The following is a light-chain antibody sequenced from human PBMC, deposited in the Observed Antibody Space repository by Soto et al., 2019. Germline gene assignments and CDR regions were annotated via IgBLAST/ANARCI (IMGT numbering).Light chain of an antibody. J-gene: IGKJ3*01. CDR1: QSVSSDS. CDR3: QKYNSAPHT. Sequence: EIVLTQSPGTLSLSPGERATLSCRASQSVSSDSLAWYQHKLGQAPRLLIYGASTRATGIPDRFSGSGSGTDFTLTISRLEPEDVATYYCQKYNSAPHTFGPGTKVDIK. V-gene: IGKV3-20*01. CDR2: GAS.